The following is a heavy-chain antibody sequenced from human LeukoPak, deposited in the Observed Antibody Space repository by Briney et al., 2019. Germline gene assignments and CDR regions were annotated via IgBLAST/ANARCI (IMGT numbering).Heavy chain of an antibody. J-gene: IGHJ4*02. CDR1: GGTFSSYA. V-gene: IGHV1-69*05. CDR2: IIPIFGTA. D-gene: IGHD3-3*01. Sequence: ASVEVSCKASGGTFSSYAISWVPQAPGQGLEWMGGIIPIFGTANYAQKFQGRVTITTDESTSTAYMELSSLRSEDTAVYYCATLTPWSGDDGGDLDYWGQGTLVTVSS. CDR3: ATLTPWSGDDGGDLDY.